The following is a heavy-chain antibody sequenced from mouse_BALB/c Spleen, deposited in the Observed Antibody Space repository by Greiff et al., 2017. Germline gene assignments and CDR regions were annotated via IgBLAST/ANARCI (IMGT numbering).Heavy chain of an antibody. CDR1: GFTFSDYY. J-gene: IGHJ2*01. CDR3: ARDNIGGPDY. V-gene: IGHV5-4*02. CDR2: ISDGGSYT. D-gene: IGHD1-1*02. Sequence: EVKLMESGGGLVKPGGSLKLSCAASGFTFSDYYMYWVRQTPEKRLEWVATISDGGSYTYYPDSVKGRFTISRDNAKNNLYLQMSSLKSEDTAMYYCARDNIGGPDYWGQGTTLTVSS.